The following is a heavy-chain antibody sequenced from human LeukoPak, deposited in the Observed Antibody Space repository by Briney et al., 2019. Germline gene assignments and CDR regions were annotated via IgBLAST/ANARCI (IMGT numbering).Heavy chain of an antibody. J-gene: IGHJ4*02. Sequence: GGSLRLSCAASGFTVSSNYMSWVRQAPGKGLEWVSFIESGGSTNYPDSVKGRFTISRDNSKNTLYLQMNSLRADDTAAYYCAGGSGWYSFDYWGQGTLVTVSS. CDR1: GFTVSSNY. CDR3: AGGSGWYSFDY. D-gene: IGHD6-19*01. V-gene: IGHV3-66*01. CDR2: IESGGST.